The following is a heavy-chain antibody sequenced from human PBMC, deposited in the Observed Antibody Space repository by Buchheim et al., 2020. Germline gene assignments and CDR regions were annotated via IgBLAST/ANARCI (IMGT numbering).Heavy chain of an antibody. J-gene: IGHJ6*02. V-gene: IGHV4-31*03. CDR3: ARDGYNNFGEYFAMDV. D-gene: IGHD4-11*01. CDR1: GGSINRGGYY. Sequence: QMQLQESGPGLVKPLQTLSLTCTVSGGSINRGGYYWSWIRQHSVRGLEWIGYIYYTGATYYSTSLKSRVSISVDISKNLFSLRVNSVTAADTAVYFCARDGYNNFGEYFAMDVWGQGT. CDR2: IYYTGAT.